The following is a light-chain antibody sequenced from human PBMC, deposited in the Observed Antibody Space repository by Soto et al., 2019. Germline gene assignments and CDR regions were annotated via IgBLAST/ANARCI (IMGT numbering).Light chain of an antibody. CDR1: SSNIGAGYD. J-gene: IGLJ3*02. CDR3: QSYDNSLSGSGV. Sequence: QSVLTQPPSVSGAPGQGVTLSCTGSSSNIGAGYDVHWYQQLPGTAPKLLIYGNSNRPSGVPDRFSGSKSGTSASLAITGLQAEDEAVYYCQSYDNSLSGSGVFGGGTKVTVL. CDR2: GNS. V-gene: IGLV1-40*01.